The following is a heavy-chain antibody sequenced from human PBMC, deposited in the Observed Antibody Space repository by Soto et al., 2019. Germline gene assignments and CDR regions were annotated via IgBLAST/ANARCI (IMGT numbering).Heavy chain of an antibody. J-gene: IGHJ4*02. Sequence: QVQLVESGGGVVQPGRSLRLSCAASGFTFSSYAMHWVRQAPGKGLEWVAVISYDGSNKYYADSVKGRFTISRDNSKNTLYLQMNSLRAEDTAVYYCGPSGSSGWYGEYYFDYWGQGTLVTVSS. D-gene: IGHD6-19*01. V-gene: IGHV3-30-3*01. CDR3: GPSGSSGWYGEYYFDY. CDR2: ISYDGSNK. CDR1: GFTFSSYA.